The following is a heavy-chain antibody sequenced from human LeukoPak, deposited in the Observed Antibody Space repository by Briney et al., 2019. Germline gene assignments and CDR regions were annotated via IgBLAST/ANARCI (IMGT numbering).Heavy chain of an antibody. D-gene: IGHD3-22*01. V-gene: IGHV4-34*01. CDR1: GGSFNGYY. CDR3: AYDTSGNGY. Sequence: MASETLSLTCAVYGGSFNGYYWNWIRQPPGKGLEWIGKINHSGSTNYNPSLKGRVTISVDTSKNQFTLKLSSVTAADTAKYYCAYDTSGNGYWGQGTLVTVSS. J-gene: IGHJ4*02. CDR2: INHSGST.